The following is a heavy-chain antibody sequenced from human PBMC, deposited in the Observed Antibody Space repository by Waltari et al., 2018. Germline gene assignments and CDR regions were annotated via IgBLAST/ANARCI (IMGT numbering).Heavy chain of an antibody. J-gene: IGHJ4*02. V-gene: IGHV3-73*01. CDR1: GLTFTESS. Sequence: EVHLAESGGDLVQPGGSPQHSGAAPGLTFTESSFPWVRQDSGKGLEWVGRIGFKADAYATTYAASVKGRFTISTDGANNAVYLQSLKTDDTAVYFCIGGDYLGYWGQGTLVTVSS. CDR2: IGFKADAYAT. D-gene: IGHD4-17*01. CDR3: IGGDYLGY.